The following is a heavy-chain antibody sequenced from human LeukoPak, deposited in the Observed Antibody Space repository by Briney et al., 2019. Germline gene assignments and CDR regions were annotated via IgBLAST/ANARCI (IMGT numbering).Heavy chain of an antibody. CDR1: GFTFGDYA. Sequence: TGGSLRLSCTASGFTFGDYAMICVRQAPGKGGEGGGFIRSKAYGGTTEYAASGKGRFTISRDDSKSIAYLQLKSLKPEDTAVYYCTTRVSFDSWGQGTLVTVSS. J-gene: IGHJ4*02. CDR2: IRSKAYGGTT. V-gene: IGHV3-49*04. CDR3: TTRVSFDS. D-gene: IGHD2-8*01.